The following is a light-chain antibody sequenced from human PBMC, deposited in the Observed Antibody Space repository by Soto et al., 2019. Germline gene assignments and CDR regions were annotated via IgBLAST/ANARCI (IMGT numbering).Light chain of an antibody. V-gene: IGKV3-15*01. CDR3: QQYNNWPWP. J-gene: IGKJ1*01. CDR1: QSVGSK. Sequence: IGRTQSPATRSVSPGESATLSCRASQSVGSKLAWYQQKPGQAPRLLIYGESTRATGIPARFSGSGSGTEFTLTISSLQSEDFAVYYCQQYNNWPWPFGQGTKV. CDR2: GES.